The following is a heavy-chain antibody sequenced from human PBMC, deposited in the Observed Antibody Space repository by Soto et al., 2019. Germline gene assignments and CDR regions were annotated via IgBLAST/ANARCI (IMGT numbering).Heavy chain of an antibody. D-gene: IGHD3-22*01. J-gene: IGHJ3*01. V-gene: IGHV3-53*01. CDR2: IYSGGST. CDR1: GFTFSSND. Sequence: EVQLVESGGGLIQPGGSLRLSCAASGFTFSSNDMNWVRQAPGKGLEWVSLIYSGGSTYYAVSVKGRFTISRDTSKNTVYLKMSSLSADDTAVYYAATRPLLPGAPWGQGTMVTVSS. CDR3: ATRPLLPGAP.